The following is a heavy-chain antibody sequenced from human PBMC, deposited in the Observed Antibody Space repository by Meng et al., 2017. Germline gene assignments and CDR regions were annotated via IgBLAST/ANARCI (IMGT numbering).Heavy chain of an antibody. V-gene: IGHV4-4*02. D-gene: IGHD3-22*01. Sequence: GSLRLSCAVSGGSISSSNWWSWVRQPPGKGLEWIGYIYYSGSTYYNPSLKSRVTISVDTSKNQFSLKLSSVTAADTAVYYCARGWLYAFDIWGQGTMVTVSS. J-gene: IGHJ3*02. CDR1: GGSISSSNW. CDR3: ARGWLYAFDI. CDR2: IYYSGST.